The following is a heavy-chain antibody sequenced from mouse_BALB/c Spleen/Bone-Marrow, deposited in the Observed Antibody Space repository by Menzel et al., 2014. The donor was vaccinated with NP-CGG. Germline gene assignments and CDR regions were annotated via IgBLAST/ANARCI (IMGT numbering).Heavy chain of an antibody. D-gene: IGHD1-1*02. CDR2: IDPANGNT. J-gene: IGHJ3*01. CDR1: GFNIKDTY. Sequence: VQLQQSGAELVKPGASVKLSCTASGFNIKDTYMHWVKQRPEQGLEWIGRIDPANGNTKYDPKFQGKATITADTSSNTAYLQLTSLTSADTAVFYDAGIDCFQVWFGYWGKGTLFTVSA. CDR3: AGIDCFQVWFGY. V-gene: IGHV14-3*02.